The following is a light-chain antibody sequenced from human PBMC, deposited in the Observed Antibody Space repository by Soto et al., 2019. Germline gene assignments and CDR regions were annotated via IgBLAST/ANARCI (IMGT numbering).Light chain of an antibody. CDR2: GTS. J-gene: IGKJ1*01. CDR3: LQHDTYPRT. Sequence: DIQMTQSPSSLFASVGYRVTITCRASKGIRNNLGWYQQKPGKAPRRLIYGTSNLQYGAPSRFSGSGSGTEFTLTITSLQPDDFETYYCLQHDTYPRTFVQGTKVDIK. V-gene: IGKV1-17*01. CDR1: KGIRNN.